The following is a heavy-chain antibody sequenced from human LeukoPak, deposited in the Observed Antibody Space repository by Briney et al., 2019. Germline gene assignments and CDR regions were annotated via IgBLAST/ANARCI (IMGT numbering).Heavy chain of an antibody. V-gene: IGHV1-18*01. J-gene: IGHJ4*02. CDR2: ISAYNGNT. Sequence: ASVKVSCKASGYTFTSYGISWVRQAPGQGLEWMGWISAYNGNTNYAQKLQGRVTMTTGTSTSTAYTELRSLRSDDTAVYYCARASVYYDFWSGYYTGDYWGQGTLVTVSS. CDR1: GYTFTSYG. CDR3: ARASVYYDFWSGYYTGDY. D-gene: IGHD3-3*01.